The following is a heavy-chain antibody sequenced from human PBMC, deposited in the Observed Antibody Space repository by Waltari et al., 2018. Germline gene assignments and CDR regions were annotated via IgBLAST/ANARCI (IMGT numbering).Heavy chain of an antibody. J-gene: IGHJ3*01. Sequence: EVQLVESGGDLVRPGGSLRLSCDASGFTFSIYWMSWVRQAPGKGLEWVANRRQDGSEKKYLDSVRGRFIISRDNAKNSVYLQMNSLRVEDTALYYCAKDNWGRPGGIDGFDVWGQGTMVTVSS. V-gene: IGHV3-7*01. CDR2: RRQDGSEK. CDR1: GFTFSIYW. D-gene: IGHD7-27*01. CDR3: AKDNWGRPGGIDGFDV.